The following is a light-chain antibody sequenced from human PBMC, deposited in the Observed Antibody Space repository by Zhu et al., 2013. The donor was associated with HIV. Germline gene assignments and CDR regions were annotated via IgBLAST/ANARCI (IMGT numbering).Light chain of an antibody. Sequence: QSVLTQPPSVSAAPGQKVTISCSGNNSNIGNNYVSWYQQLPGTAPKLLIYDNNKRPSGIPDRFSGSKSGTSATLGITGLQTGDEADYYCGTWDSSLTVYVVFGGGTKLTVL. CDR3: GTWDSSLTVYVV. V-gene: IGLV1-51*01. CDR2: DNN. CDR1: NSNIGNNY. J-gene: IGLJ2*01.